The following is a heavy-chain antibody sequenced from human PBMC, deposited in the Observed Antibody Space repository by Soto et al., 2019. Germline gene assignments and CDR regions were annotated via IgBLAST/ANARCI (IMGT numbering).Heavy chain of an antibody. Sequence: EVQLLESGGGLVQPGGSLRLSCAASGFTFSSYAMSWVRQAPGKGLGWVSAVSGSGVSTYYADSVKGRFTISRDNSKNTLYLQMLSLRADDTAVYYCAKGRSSSWFPTANGFAPWGQGTLVTVSS. CDR3: AKGRSSSWFPTANGFAP. J-gene: IGHJ5*02. V-gene: IGHV3-23*01. D-gene: IGHD6-13*01. CDR2: VSGSGVST. CDR1: GFTFSSYA.